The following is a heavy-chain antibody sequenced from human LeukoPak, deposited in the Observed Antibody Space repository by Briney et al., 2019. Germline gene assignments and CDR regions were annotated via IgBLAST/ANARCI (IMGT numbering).Heavy chain of an antibody. CDR3: ARDANLRGYNSWFDP. CDR1: GFNFNSHW. D-gene: IGHD2/OR15-2a*01. J-gene: IGHJ5*02. V-gene: IGHV3-7*01. CDR2: INQDGNEK. Sequence: GGSLRLSCEGSGFNFNSHWMSGVRQAPGQGPEGVTNINQDGNEKYYAGSVKGRFTVSRDNVKKSVYLQMDNVRADDTGVYYCARDANLRGYNSWFDPWGQGTLVTVSS.